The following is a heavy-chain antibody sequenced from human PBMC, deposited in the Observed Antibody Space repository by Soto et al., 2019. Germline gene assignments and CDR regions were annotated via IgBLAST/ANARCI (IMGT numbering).Heavy chain of an antibody. J-gene: IGHJ4*02. D-gene: IGHD2-2*01. V-gene: IGHV1-8*01. CDR3: ARGVYCSSTSCYERYFDWSTHDY. CDR1: GYTFTSYD. Sequence: GASVKVSCKASGYTFTSYDINWVRQATGQGLEWMGWMNPNSGNTGYAQKFQGRVTMTRNTSISTAYMELSSLRSEDTAVYYCARGVYCSSTSCYERYFDWSTHDYWGQGTLVTVSS. CDR2: MNPNSGNT.